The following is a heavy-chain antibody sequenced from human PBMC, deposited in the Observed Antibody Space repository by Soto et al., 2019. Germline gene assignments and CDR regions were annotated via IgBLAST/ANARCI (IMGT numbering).Heavy chain of an antibody. V-gene: IGHV3-49*05. CDR3: TSSYYYDSSGYYRDFDY. Sequence: EVQLVESGGGLVKPGRSLRLSCTASGFTFGDYAMSWFRQAPGKGLEWVGFIRSKAYGGTTEYAASVKGRFTIPRDDSKSIAYLQMNSLKTEDTAVYYCTSSYYYDSSGYYRDFDYWGQGTLVTVSS. J-gene: IGHJ4*02. CDR1: GFTFGDYA. CDR2: IRSKAYGGTT. D-gene: IGHD3-22*01.